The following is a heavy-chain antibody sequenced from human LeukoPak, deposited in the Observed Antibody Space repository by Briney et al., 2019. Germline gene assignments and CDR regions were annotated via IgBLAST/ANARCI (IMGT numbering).Heavy chain of an antibody. CDR3: ARDGEYGTGSYYRGCFDY. D-gene: IGHD3-10*01. CDR2: IHPRSGEA. J-gene: IGHJ4*02. V-gene: IGHV1-2*02. CDR1: GYSFTAFY. Sequence: ASVKVSCKASGYSFTAFYIHWVRQAPGQGLEWMGWIHPRSGEANYAYKFRGRVTMTRDTSISTAYMDLGSLGSDDTAVYYCARDGEYGTGSYYRGCFDYWGQGILVTVSS.